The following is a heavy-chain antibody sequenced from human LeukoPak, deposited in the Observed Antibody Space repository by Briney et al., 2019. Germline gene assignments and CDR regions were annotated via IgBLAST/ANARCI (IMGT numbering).Heavy chain of an antibody. Sequence: PGGSLRLSCAASGFTFSSYAMSWVRQAPGKGLEWVSAISGSGGSTYYADSVKGRFTISRDNAKNSLYLQMNSLRAEDTAVYYCARDAQYYDFWSGYYDYYYYMDVWGKGTTVTVSS. J-gene: IGHJ6*03. V-gene: IGHV3-23*01. CDR3: ARDAQYYDFWSGYYDYYYYMDV. CDR1: GFTFSSYA. D-gene: IGHD3-3*01. CDR2: ISGSGGST.